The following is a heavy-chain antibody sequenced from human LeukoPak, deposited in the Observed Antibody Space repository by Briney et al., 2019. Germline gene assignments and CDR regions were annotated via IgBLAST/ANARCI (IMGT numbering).Heavy chain of an antibody. D-gene: IGHD3-10*02. V-gene: IGHV3-48*03. CDR2: ISSSGSTI. Sequence: PGGSLRLSCAASGFTFSSYEMNWVRQAPGKGLDWVSYISSSGSTIYYADSVKGRFTISRDNAKNSLYLQMNSLRAEATAVYYCAELGITMIGGVWGKGTTVTISS. CDR1: GFTFSSYE. CDR3: AELGITMIGGV. J-gene: IGHJ6*04.